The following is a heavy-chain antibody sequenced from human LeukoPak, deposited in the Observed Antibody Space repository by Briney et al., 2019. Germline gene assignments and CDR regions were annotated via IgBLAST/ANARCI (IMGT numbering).Heavy chain of an antibody. J-gene: IGHJ4*02. CDR1: GFTFDDYA. Sequence: GRSLRLPCAASGFTFDDYAMHWVRQAPGKGLEWVSGISWNSGSIGYADSVKGRFTISRDNAKNSLYLQMNSLRAEDTALYYCASSYRCSSTSCFDYWGQGTLVTVSS. CDR3: ASSYRCSSTSCFDY. D-gene: IGHD2-2*01. V-gene: IGHV3-9*01. CDR2: ISWNSGSI.